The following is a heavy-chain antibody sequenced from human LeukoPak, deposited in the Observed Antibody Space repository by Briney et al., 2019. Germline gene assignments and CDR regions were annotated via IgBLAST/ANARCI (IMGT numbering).Heavy chain of an antibody. Sequence: PGGSLRLSCAASGFMFSDYGMHWVRQAPGKGLEWVAVISYDGSNKYYADSVKGRFTISRDNSKNTLYLQMNSLRVEDTAVYYCAKATWFGELGDYWGQGTLVTVSS. J-gene: IGHJ4*02. V-gene: IGHV3-30*18. CDR2: ISYDGSNK. D-gene: IGHD3-10*01. CDR1: GFMFSDYG. CDR3: AKATWFGELGDY.